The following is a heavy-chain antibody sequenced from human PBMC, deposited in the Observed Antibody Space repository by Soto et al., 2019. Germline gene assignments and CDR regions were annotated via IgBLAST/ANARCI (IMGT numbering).Heavy chain of an antibody. CDR2: ISYDGSNK. V-gene: IGHV3-30-3*01. J-gene: IGHJ4*02. Sequence: QVQLVESGGGVVQPGRSLRLSCAASGFTFSSYAMHWVRQAPGKGLEWVAVISYDGSNKYYADSVKGRFTISRDNSKNTLYLQMNSLRAEDTAVYYCARGEVGANTIDYWGQGTLVTVSS. CDR1: GFTFSSYA. CDR3: ARGEVGANTIDY. D-gene: IGHD1-26*01.